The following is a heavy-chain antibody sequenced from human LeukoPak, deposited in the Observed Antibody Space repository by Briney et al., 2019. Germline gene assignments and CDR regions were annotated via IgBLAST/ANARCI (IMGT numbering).Heavy chain of an antibody. Sequence: SVKVSCKASGGTLSSYTISWVRQAPGQGLEWMGRIIPILGIANYAQKFQGRVTITADKSTSTAYMELSSLRSEDTAVYYCASGSGSYGDAFDIWGQGTMVTVSS. J-gene: IGHJ3*02. V-gene: IGHV1-69*02. CDR2: IIPILGIA. CDR3: ASGSGSYGDAFDI. D-gene: IGHD1-26*01. CDR1: GGTLSSYT.